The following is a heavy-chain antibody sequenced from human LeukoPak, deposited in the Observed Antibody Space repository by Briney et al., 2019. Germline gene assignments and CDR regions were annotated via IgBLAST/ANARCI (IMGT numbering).Heavy chain of an antibody. D-gene: IGHD3-22*01. V-gene: IGHV3-33*01. CDR1: GFTFSSYG. CDR2: IWYDGSNK. J-gene: IGHJ3*02. Sequence: GRSLRLSCAASGFTFSSYGMHWVRQAPGKGLEWVAVIWYDGSNKYYADSVKGRFTISRDNSKNTLYLQMNSLRAEDTAVYYCARDFGYDSSGYYHCPQCPDAFDIWGQGTMVTVSS. CDR3: ARDFGYDSSGYYHCPQCPDAFDI.